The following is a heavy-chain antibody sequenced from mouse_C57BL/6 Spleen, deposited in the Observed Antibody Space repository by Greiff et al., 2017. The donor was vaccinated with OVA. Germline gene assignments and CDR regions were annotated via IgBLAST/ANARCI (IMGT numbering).Heavy chain of an antibody. CDR1: GYSFTSYY. D-gene: IGHD2-12*01. V-gene: IGHV1-66*01. Sequence: VQLMESGPELVKPGASVKISCKASGYSFTSYYIHWVKQTPGQGLEWIGWIYPGSGTTKYNEKFKGKATLTADSSSRTAYMLLSSLTSEDSAVYYCARAVTLAMDYWGQGTSVTVSS. J-gene: IGHJ4*01. CDR3: ARAVTLAMDY. CDR2: IYPGSGTT.